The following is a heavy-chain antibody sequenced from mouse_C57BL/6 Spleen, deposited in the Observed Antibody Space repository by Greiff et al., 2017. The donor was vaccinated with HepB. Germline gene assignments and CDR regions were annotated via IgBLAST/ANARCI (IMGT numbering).Heavy chain of an antibody. D-gene: IGHD2-4*01. CDR2: IHPNSGST. CDR1: GYTFTSYW. V-gene: IGHV1-64*01. Sequence: QVQLQQPGAELVKPGASVKLSCKASGYTFTSYWMHWVKQRPGQGLEWIGMIHPNSGSTNYNEKFKSKATLTVDKSSSPAYMQLSSLTSEDSAVYYGARKGVYYDYDGRLAYWGQGTLVTVSA. CDR3: ARKGVYYDYDGRLAY. J-gene: IGHJ3*01.